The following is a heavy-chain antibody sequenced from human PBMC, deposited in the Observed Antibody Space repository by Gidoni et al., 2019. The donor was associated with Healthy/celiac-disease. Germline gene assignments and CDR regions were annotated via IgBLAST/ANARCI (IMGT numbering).Heavy chain of an antibody. CDR3: ARPGNGGNSGYAFDI. V-gene: IGHV1-69*01. D-gene: IGHD2-21*02. CDR2: IIPIFGTA. Sequence: QVQLVQSGAEAKKPGSSVKVSCKAYGGTFSRYAISWVRQAPGHGLEWMGGIIPIFGTANYAQKFQGRVTITADESTSTAYMELSSLRSEDTAVYYCARPGNGGNSGYAFDIWGQGTMVTVSS. J-gene: IGHJ3*02. CDR1: GGTFSRYA.